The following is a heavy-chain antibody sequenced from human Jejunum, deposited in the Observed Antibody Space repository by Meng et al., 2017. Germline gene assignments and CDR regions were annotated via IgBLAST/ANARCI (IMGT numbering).Heavy chain of an antibody. CDR1: GSTFSSFA. CDR2: ISETVDST. J-gene: IGHJ4*02. Sequence: GGSLRLSCAVSGSTFSSFAWVWVRQVPGKGLQWVADISETVDSTYYADPVKGRFTISRDNSKNTIYLKMNSLTAEETAVYYCAKENGYGSDWQVSYYFADWGQGTLVTVSS. D-gene: IGHD6-19*01. V-gene: IGHV3-23*01. CDR3: AKENGYGSDWQVSYYFAD.